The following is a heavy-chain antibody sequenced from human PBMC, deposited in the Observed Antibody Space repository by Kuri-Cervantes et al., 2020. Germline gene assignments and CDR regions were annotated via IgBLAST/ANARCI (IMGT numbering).Heavy chain of an antibody. CDR2: IDPSGGST. D-gene: IGHD6-25*01. V-gene: IGHV1-46*01. CDR3: ARVGGSDKPNFDY. Sequence: ASVKVSCKASGYTFTSYYMHWVRQAPGQGLEWMGIIDPSGGSTSYAQKFQGRVTITADESTSTAYMELSSLRSEDTAVYYCARVGGSDKPNFDYWGQGTLVTVSS. CDR1: GYTFTSYY. J-gene: IGHJ4*02.